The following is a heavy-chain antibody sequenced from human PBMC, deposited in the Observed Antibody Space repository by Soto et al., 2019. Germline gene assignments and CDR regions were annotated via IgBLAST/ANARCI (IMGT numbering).Heavy chain of an antibody. Sequence: GGSLRLSCAASGFTFSNYAMCWVRQAPGKGLEWVSGISDSGDSTYYADSVKGRFTIPRDNSKNTLNLQMNSLRAEDTAVYYCAKDYHVMDVAGHDYYYGVDVWGQGTTVTVSS. V-gene: IGHV3-23*01. CDR2: ISDSGDST. CDR3: AKDYHVMDVAGHDYYYGVDV. J-gene: IGHJ6*02. D-gene: IGHD6-19*01. CDR1: GFTFSNYA.